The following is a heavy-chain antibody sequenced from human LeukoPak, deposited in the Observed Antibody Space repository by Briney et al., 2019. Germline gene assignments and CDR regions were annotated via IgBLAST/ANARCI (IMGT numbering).Heavy chain of an antibody. CDR1: GYTFTGYY. CDR2: INPNSGGT. V-gene: IGHV1-2*02. Sequence: ASVKVSCKASGYTFTGYYMHWVRQAPGQGLEWMGWINPNSGGTNYAQKFQGRVTMTRDTSISTAYMELSRLRSDDTAVYYCARGDTYYYDSSGYWGDYWGQGTVVTVSS. D-gene: IGHD3-22*01. CDR3: ARGDTYYYDSSGYWGDY. J-gene: IGHJ4*02.